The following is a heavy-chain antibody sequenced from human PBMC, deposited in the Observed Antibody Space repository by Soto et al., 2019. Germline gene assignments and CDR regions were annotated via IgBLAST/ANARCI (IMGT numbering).Heavy chain of an antibody. CDR3: AKALYDSSGFPAFDI. CDR2: ISGSGGST. D-gene: IGHD3-22*01. Sequence: PGRSLRLSCAASGFTFSSYAMSWVRQAPGKGLEWVSAISGSGGSTYYADSVKGRFTISRDNSKNTLYLQMNSLRAEDTAVYYCAKALYDSSGFPAFDIWGQGTMVTVSS. J-gene: IGHJ3*02. CDR1: GFTFSSYA. V-gene: IGHV3-23*01.